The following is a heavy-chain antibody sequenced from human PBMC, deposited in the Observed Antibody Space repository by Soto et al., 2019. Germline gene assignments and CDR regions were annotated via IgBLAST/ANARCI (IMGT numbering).Heavy chain of an antibody. CDR2: ISSSGSTI. V-gene: IGHV3-11*01. J-gene: IGHJ4*02. Sequence: QVQLVESGGGLVKPGGTLRLSCAASGCTFSEYYMSWLRQARGKGVEWVSYISSSGSTIYYADSVKGRFTISRDNAKNSLYLQMNSLRAEDTAVYYCARALYCGGDCYLDYWGQGTLVTVSS. CDR3: ARALYCGGDCYLDY. CDR1: GCTFSEYY. D-gene: IGHD2-21*02.